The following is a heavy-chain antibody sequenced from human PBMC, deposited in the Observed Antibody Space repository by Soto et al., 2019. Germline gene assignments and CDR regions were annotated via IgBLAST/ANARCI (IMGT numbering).Heavy chain of an antibody. CDR1: GFTVSSYG. Sequence: SLRLSCAASGFTVSSYGMHGVRQAPGKGLEWGAVISYDGSNKYYADSVKGRFTISRDNSKNTLYLQMNSLRAEDTALYYCAKDRQWEPSPSYYGMDVWGQGTTVTAP. CDR3: AKDRQWEPSPSYYGMDV. V-gene: IGHV3-30*18. D-gene: IGHD1-26*01. J-gene: IGHJ6*02. CDR2: ISYDGSNK.